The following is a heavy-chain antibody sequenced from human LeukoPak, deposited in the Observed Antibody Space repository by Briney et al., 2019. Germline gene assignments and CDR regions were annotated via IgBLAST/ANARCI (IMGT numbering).Heavy chain of an antibody. CDR2: ISYGGIDK. Sequence: GTSLRLSCAASGFNFSSYAMHWVRQAPGEGLEWVGLISYGGIDKSYADSVKSRFTISRDSSKRTLYLQMNSLRAEDTAMYYCARESWSDSVAFDIWGLGTMVIVSS. CDR1: GFNFSSYA. J-gene: IGHJ3*02. CDR3: ARESWSDSVAFDI. V-gene: IGHV3-30*04. D-gene: IGHD3-3*01.